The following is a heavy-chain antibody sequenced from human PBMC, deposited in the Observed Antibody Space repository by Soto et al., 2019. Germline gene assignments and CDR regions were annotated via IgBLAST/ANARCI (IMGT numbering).Heavy chain of an antibody. CDR1: GGSISSSTYY. D-gene: IGHD2-15*01. CDR3: ARPGNIVGCCWWYFDL. Sequence: SETLSLTCTVSGGSISSSTYYWGWIRQPPGKGLEWIGSIYYSGSTYYNPSLKSRVTISVDTSKNQFSLKLTSVTAADTAVHYFARPGNIVGCCWWYFDLWGRGTLVTVSS. J-gene: IGHJ2*01. V-gene: IGHV4-39*01. CDR2: IYYSGST.